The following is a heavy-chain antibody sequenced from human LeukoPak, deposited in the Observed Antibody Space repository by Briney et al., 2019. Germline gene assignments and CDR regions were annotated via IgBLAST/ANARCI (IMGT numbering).Heavy chain of an antibody. V-gene: IGHV4-59*08. CDR2: VSYSGNT. CDR3: ARLRFLEWLFPWFDP. CDR1: GVSISGQY. D-gene: IGHD3-3*01. Sequence: SETLSLTCTVSGVSISGQYWSWLRQPPGRGLEWIGYVSYSGNTKYNPSLKSRVTISVDTSKNQFSLKLNSMTAADTSVYYCARLRFLEWLFPWFDPWGQGTLVTVSS. J-gene: IGHJ5*02.